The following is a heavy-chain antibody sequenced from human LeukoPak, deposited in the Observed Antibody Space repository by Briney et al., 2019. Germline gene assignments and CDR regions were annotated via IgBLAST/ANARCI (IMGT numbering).Heavy chain of an antibody. CDR3: ATTKPARRYFDY. V-gene: IGHV3-23*01. Sequence: GGSLRLSCVGSGFTFTSNPLSWVRLAPGKGLEWVSAISGSGGNTYYGDSVRGRFTISRDNSKNTLYLQMNSLRAEGTAVYYCATTKPARRYFDYWGQGTLVTVSS. J-gene: IGHJ4*02. D-gene: IGHD1-1*01. CDR1: GFTFTSNP. CDR2: ISGSGGNT.